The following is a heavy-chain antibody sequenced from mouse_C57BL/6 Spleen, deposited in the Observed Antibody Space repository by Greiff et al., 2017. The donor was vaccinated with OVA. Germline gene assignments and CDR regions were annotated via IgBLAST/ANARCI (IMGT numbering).Heavy chain of an antibody. CDR1: GFSLTSYA. D-gene: IGHD2-4*01. V-gene: IGHV2-9-1*01. J-gene: IGHJ1*03. CDR3: ARIYYDYDGWYFDV. Sequence: VQLKESGPGLVAPSQSLSITCTVSGFSLTSYAISWVRQPPGKGLEWLGVIWTGGGTNYNSALKSRLSISKDNSKSQVFLKMNSLQTDDTARYYCARIYYDYDGWYFDVWGTGTTVTVSS. CDR2: IWTGGGT.